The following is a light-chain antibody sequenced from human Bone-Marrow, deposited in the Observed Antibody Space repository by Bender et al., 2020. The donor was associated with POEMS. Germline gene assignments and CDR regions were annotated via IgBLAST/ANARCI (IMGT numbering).Light chain of an antibody. CDR2: GND. J-gene: IGLJ3*02. V-gene: IGLV1-44*01. CDR1: SSNIGSQI. CDR3: CSYAGSRTWV. Sequence: QSVLTHPPSASGTPGQRVIISCSGSSSNIGSQIVNWYQQFPGTAPKLLLYGNDQRPSGVPGRFSGSKSGNTASLRISGLQAEDEADYVCCSYAGSRTWVFGGGTKLTVL.